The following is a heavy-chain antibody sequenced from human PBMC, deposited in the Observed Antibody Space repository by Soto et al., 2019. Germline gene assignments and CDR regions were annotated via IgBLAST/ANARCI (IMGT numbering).Heavy chain of an antibody. CDR2: IYTSGST. V-gene: IGHV4-4*07. J-gene: IGHJ5*02. Sequence: SSETLSLTCTVSGGSISSYYWSWIRQPAGKGLEWIGRIYTSGSTNYNPSLKSRVTMSVDTSRNQFSLKLSSVTAADTAVYYCARDHYYGSGSYYKGPNWFDPWGQGTLVTVSS. D-gene: IGHD3-10*01. CDR3: ARDHYYGSGSYYKGPNWFDP. CDR1: GGSISSYY.